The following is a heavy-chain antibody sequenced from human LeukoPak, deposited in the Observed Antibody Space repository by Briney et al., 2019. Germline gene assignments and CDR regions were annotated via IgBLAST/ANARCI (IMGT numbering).Heavy chain of an antibody. D-gene: IGHD6-19*01. V-gene: IGHV1-18*01. Sequence: ASVKVSCKASXYTFPSYGXXXXXXAPXXXLXXXXXXXXXXXNTNYAQKFQGRVTXXTDSXTSTAYMELRSLRSDDTAVYYCARSSPIAMTDTSGPYDAFDIWGQGTMVTVSS. CDR2: XXXXXXNT. CDR3: ARSSPIAMTDTSGPYDAFDI. J-gene: IGHJ3*02. CDR1: XYTFPSYG.